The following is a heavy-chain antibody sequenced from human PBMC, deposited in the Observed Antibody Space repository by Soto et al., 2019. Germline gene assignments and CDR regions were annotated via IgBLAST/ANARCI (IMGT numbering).Heavy chain of an antibody. D-gene: IGHD3-22*01. CDR1: GGSISSYY. J-gene: IGHJ4*02. V-gene: IGHV4-59*01. CDR3: ARATYYYDSSGYYLFDY. CDR2: IYYSGST. Sequence: SETLSLTCTLSGGSISSYYWGWIRQPPGKGLEWIGYIYYSGSTNYNPSLKSRVTISVDTSKNQFSLKLSSVTAADTAVYYCARATYYYDSSGYYLFDYWGQGTLLTVS.